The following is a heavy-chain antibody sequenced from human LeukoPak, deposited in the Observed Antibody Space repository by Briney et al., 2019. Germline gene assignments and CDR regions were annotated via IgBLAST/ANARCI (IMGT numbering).Heavy chain of an antibody. D-gene: IGHD4-23*01. CDR3: ASWRWSVDY. V-gene: IGHV4-34*01. Sequence: PSETLSLTCAVYGGSFSGYYWSWLRQPPGKGLEWIGEINHSGNTNYNPSLKSRVTISVDTSKNQFSLKLSSVTAADTAVYYCASWRWSVDYWGQGTLVTVSS. J-gene: IGHJ4*02. CDR2: INHSGNT. CDR1: GGSFSGYY.